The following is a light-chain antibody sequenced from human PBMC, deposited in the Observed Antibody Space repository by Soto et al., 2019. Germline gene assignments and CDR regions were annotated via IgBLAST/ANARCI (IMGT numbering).Light chain of an antibody. CDR1: QNIGSC. CDR3: HQYEKYSPGA. CDR2: NAS. J-gene: IGKJ1*01. Sequence: DNQMPQYPSTLSAYVGDRVTITCRASQNIGSCLAWYQQQQGQAPKLLFYNASILDSGVPSKFGGSGSGTEFTLTISRRQHDHSATYYGHQYEKYSPGAFDQGPKVEI. V-gene: IGKV1-5*03.